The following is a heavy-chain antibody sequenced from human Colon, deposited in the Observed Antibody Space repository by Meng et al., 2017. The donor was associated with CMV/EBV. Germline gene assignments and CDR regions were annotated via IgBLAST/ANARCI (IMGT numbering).Heavy chain of an antibody. J-gene: IGHJ2*01. D-gene: IGHD6-19*01. V-gene: IGHV1-8*01. CDR3: ARGGGRLGSGVRLFDL. CDR2: MYPDSGQT. Sequence: YTFTSFDVNWVRQASGQGLEWMGWMYPDSGQTGYAEKFEGRITMTRDPSTSTAYMELSSLRSDDTAVYYCARGGGRLGSGVRLFDLWGRGTLVTVSS. CDR1: YTFTSFD.